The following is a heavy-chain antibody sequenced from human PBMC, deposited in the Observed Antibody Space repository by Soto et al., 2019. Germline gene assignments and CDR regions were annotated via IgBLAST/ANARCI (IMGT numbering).Heavy chain of an antibody. Sequence: EVQLVESWGGLVKPGGSLRLSCAVSGFSLTDVWMNWVRQAPGKGLEWVGRIKSKAAGGTTDYAAPVKGRFTILRDDSKNTLYLQIDSLIIEDTAVYFCSHGYGQYFNSWGQGTLVTVSS. V-gene: IGHV3-15*07. CDR1: GFSLTDVW. J-gene: IGHJ4*02. D-gene: IGHD5-18*01. CDR2: IKSKAAGGTT. CDR3: SHGYGQYFNS.